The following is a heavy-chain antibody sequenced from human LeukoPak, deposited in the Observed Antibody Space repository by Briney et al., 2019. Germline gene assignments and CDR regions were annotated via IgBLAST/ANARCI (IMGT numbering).Heavy chain of an antibody. Sequence: SETLSLTCSVSGASISRYYWSWIRQSPGKGLEWIGYIFSSGSTKYNPSLKSRVTISLDMSNNQFALKLRSVNDADTAIYYRATETRSRTWEWFDPLRQGTLVTVSS. CDR1: GASISRYY. D-gene: IGHD6-13*01. V-gene: IGHV4-4*08. J-gene: IGHJ5*02. CDR2: IFSSGST. CDR3: ATETRSRTWEWFDP.